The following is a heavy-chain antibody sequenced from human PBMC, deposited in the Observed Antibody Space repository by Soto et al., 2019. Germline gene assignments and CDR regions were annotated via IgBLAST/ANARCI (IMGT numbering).Heavy chain of an antibody. Sequence: PSETLSLTCAVYGGSFSGYYWSWIRQPPGKGLEWIGEINHSGSTNYNPSLKSRVTISVDTSKNQFSLKLSSVTAADTAVYYCGRGEGIAGDAFDIWGQGTMVTVSS. CDR3: GRGEGIAGDAFDI. CDR2: INHSGST. D-gene: IGHD6-13*01. V-gene: IGHV4-34*01. CDR1: GGSFSGYY. J-gene: IGHJ3*02.